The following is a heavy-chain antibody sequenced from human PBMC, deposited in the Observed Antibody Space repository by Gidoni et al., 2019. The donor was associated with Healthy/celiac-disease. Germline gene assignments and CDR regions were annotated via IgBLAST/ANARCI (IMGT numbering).Heavy chain of an antibody. D-gene: IGHD6-13*01. CDR3: ARDQEIAAAGPGGFDY. CDR1: GGTFSSYT. Sequence: QVQLVQSGAEAKKPGSSVTLSCKASGGTFSSYTISWVRQAPGQGLEWMGRIIPILGIANHAQKFQGRVTITADKSTSTAYMELSSLRSEDTAVYYCARDQEIAAAGPGGFDYWGQGTLVTVSS. CDR2: IIPILGIA. V-gene: IGHV1-69*02. J-gene: IGHJ4*02.